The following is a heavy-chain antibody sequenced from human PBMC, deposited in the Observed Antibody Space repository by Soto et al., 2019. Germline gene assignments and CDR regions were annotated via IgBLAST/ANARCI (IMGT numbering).Heavy chain of an antibody. D-gene: IGHD3-10*01. CDR2: IYYSGST. V-gene: IGHV4-59*01. CDR1: GGSISSYY. J-gene: IGHJ4*02. Sequence: AETLSLTCTVSGGSISSYYWSWIRQPPGKGLEWIGYIYYSGSTNYNPSLKSRVTISVDTSKNQFSLKLSSVTAADTAVYYCASGDGGYYGSGNYWGQGTLVTVSS. CDR3: ASGDGGYYGSGNY.